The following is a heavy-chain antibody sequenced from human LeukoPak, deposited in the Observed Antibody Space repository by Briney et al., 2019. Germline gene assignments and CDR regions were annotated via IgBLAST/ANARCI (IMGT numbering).Heavy chain of an antibody. CDR3: ARKRPNYFDY. Sequence: PGGSLRLSCAASGFTFSSYWMNWVRQAPGKGLVWVSRIASDGSSTTYADSVKGRFSISRDNAKNTLYLQMNSLRAEDTALYYCARKRPNYFDYWAREPWSPSPQ. J-gene: IGHJ4*02. CDR1: GFTFSSYW. CDR2: IASDGSST. V-gene: IGHV3-74*01.